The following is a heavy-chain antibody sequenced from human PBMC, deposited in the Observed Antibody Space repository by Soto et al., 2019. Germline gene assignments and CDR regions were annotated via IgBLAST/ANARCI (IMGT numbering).Heavy chain of an antibody. Sequence: SETLSLTCAVYGGSFSGYYWSWIRQPPGKGLEWIGYIYYSGSTYYNPSLKSRVTISVDRSKNQFSLKLSSVTAADTAVYYCARVAYCGGDCYRGF. J-gene: IGHJ5*01. CDR3: ARVAYCGGDCYRGF. V-gene: IGHV4-34*01. CDR1: GGSFSGYY. CDR2: IYYSGST. D-gene: IGHD2-21*02.